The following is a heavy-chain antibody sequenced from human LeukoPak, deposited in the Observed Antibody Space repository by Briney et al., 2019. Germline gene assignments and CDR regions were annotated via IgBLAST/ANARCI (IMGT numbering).Heavy chain of an antibody. Sequence: PGGSLRLSCAGSGFIFAGYTMNWVRQAPGKGLEWLSYISASGTNIFYADSVRGRFTISRDNAKNFLYLQMNSLRVEDTALYYCARDGDGRGEDFDYWGQGILVTVSS. CDR2: ISASGTNI. CDR1: GFIFAGYT. CDR3: ARDGDGRGEDFDY. J-gene: IGHJ4*02. V-gene: IGHV3-48*04. D-gene: IGHD4-17*01.